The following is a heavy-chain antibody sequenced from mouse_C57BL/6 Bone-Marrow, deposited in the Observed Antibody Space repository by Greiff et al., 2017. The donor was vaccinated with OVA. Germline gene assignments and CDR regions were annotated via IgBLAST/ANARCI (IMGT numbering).Heavy chain of an antibody. CDR3: AREDYYGSSYRFAY. CDR1: GYTFTSYG. D-gene: IGHD1-1*01. CDR2: IYPRSGNT. J-gene: IGHJ3*01. V-gene: IGHV1-81*01. Sequence: VQLQQSGAELARPGASVKLSCKASGYTFTSYGISWVKQRTGQGLEWIGEIYPRSGNTYYNEKFKGKATLTADKSSSTAYMELRSLTSEDSAVEFCAREDYYGSSYRFAYWGQGTLVTVSA.